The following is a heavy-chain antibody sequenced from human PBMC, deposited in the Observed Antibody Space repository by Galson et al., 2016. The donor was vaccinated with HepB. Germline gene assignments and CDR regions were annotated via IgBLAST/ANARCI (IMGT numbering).Heavy chain of an antibody. CDR1: GFTLSDNY. CDR3: SRIPHDSCHCYLDL. V-gene: IGHV3-53*05. J-gene: IGHJ2*01. Sequence: SLRLSCAVSGFTLSDNYMNWVRQAPGKGLEWVAVLYSGGSKYYAASVKGRFTISRDNSNTALSLQMNSLKPDDTAVYFCSRIPHDSCHCYLDLWGRGTLVTVSS. D-gene: IGHD4-11*01. CDR2: LYSGGSK.